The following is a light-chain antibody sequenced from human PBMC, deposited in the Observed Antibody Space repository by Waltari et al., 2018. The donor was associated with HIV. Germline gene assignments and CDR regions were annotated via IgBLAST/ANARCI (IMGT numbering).Light chain of an antibody. J-gene: IGKJ5*01. Sequence: DIQMTQSPSSVSASLGDRVTHTCRATQGISSWLAWYQQKPGKAPKLLISGASILQRGISSRFSGRGSGTDFTLTITSLQPEDIATYYCQQTNYFPITFGQGTRLEIK. CDR3: QQTNYFPIT. CDR1: QGISSW. CDR2: GAS. V-gene: IGKV1D-12*01.